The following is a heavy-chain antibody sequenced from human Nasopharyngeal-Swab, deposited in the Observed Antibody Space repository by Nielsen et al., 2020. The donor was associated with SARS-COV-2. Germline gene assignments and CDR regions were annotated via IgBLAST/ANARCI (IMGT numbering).Heavy chain of an antibody. Sequence: LRLSCTVSGGSISSGDYYWSWIRQPPGKGLEWIGYIYYSGSTYYNPSLKSRVTISVDTSKNQFSLKLSSVTAADTAGYYCARSRITMVRGVTPYFDYWGQGTLVTVSS. CDR1: GGSISSGDYY. D-gene: IGHD3-10*01. V-gene: IGHV4-30-4*01. CDR2: IYYSGST. CDR3: ARSRITMVRGVTPYFDY. J-gene: IGHJ4*02.